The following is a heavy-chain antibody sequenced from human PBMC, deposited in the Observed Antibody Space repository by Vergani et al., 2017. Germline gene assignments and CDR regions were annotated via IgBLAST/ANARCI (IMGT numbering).Heavy chain of an antibody. CDR1: GFTFSSYA. CDR2: ISGSGGNT. Sequence: EVQLLKSGGNLIQPGGSLRLSCGASGFTFSSYAMTWVRLAPGKGLQWVSAISGSGGNTFYTDSVKGRFTISRDNSKDTLYLQMNSLRVEDTAIYYCAKARDPNCKGGNCYSYYYGLDLWGQGTTVTVSS. J-gene: IGHJ6*02. D-gene: IGHD2-21*01. V-gene: IGHV3-23*01. CDR3: AKARDPNCKGGNCYSYYYGLDL.